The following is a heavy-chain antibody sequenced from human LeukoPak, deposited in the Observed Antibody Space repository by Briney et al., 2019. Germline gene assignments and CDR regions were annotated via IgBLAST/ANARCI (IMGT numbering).Heavy chain of an antibody. J-gene: IGHJ5*02. Sequence: SETLSLTCTVSRGSLSSYYWSWLRQPPGKGVEWIGYIYYSESTNYNPSLTSRVTISVDTSKNQISLKLSSVTAADTAVYYCARDGEVEDSSGYIWFDPWGQGTLVTVSS. CDR2: IYYSEST. V-gene: IGHV4-59*01. CDR3: ARDGEVEDSSGYIWFDP. D-gene: IGHD3-22*01. CDR1: RGSLSSYY.